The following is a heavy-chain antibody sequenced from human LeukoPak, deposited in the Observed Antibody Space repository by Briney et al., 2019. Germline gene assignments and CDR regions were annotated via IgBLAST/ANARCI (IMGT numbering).Heavy chain of an antibody. D-gene: IGHD3-22*01. V-gene: IGHV4-39*07. CDR2: IYYSGST. CDR3: AREFDSSGYYLYAIDY. Sequence: PSETLSLTCTVSGGSISSSNFYWGWIRQPPGKGLEWIGSIYYSGSTYYNPSLKSRVTISVDTSKNQFSLKLSSVTAADTAVYYCAREFDSSGYYLYAIDYWGQGTLVTVSS. J-gene: IGHJ4*02. CDR1: GGSISSSNFY.